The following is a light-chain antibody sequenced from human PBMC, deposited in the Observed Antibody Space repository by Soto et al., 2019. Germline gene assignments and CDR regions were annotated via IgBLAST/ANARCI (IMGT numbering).Light chain of an antibody. CDR1: QGISNS. J-gene: IGKJ2*01. V-gene: IGKV1-9*01. CDR3: QHLNTSPRT. CDR2: GAS. Sequence: DIQLTQSPSFLSASVRDRVTITCRASQGISNSLAWYQQPPGKAPQLLIYGASTLQRGASSRFSGSGSWTEFTLAISSLQPEDFATYYCQHLNTSPRTFGQGTKLEGK.